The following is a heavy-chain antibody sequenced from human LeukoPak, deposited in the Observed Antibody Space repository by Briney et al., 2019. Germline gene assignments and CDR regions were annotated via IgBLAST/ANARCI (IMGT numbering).Heavy chain of an antibody. CDR3: ATPTVTTGEYYYYGMDV. D-gene: IGHD4-11*01. J-gene: IGHJ6*02. CDR2: IYPGDSDT. Sequence: GESLKISCKGSGYSFTSYWIGWVRQMPGKGLEWMGIIYPGDSDTRYSPSFQGQVTIPADKSISTAYLQWSSLKASDTAMYYCATPTVTTGEYYYYGMDVWGQGTTVTVSS. V-gene: IGHV5-51*01. CDR1: GYSFTSYW.